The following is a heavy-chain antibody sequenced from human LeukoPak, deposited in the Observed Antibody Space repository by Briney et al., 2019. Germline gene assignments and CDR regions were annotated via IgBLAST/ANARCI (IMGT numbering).Heavy chain of an antibody. D-gene: IGHD3-10*01. V-gene: IGHV5-51*01. Sequence: GESLKISCQGSGSSFTTYWIGWVRQLPGKGLEWMGIIYPGDSDTRYSPSFQGQVTISADKSISTAYLQWSSLKASDTAMYYCASGRGVTDFDYWGQGTLVTVSS. CDR1: GSSFTTYW. CDR3: ASGRGVTDFDY. J-gene: IGHJ4*02. CDR2: IYPGDSDT.